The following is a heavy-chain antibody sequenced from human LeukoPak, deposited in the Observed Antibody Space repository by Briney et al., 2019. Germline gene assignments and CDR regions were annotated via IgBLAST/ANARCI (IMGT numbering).Heavy chain of an antibody. CDR2: IIPNRGIA. J-gene: IGHJ4*02. Sequence: ASVKVSCKASGYTFTSYTISWVRQAPGQGLEWMGRIIPNRGIANYAQKFQGRVTITADKSTSTAYMELGSLRSEDTAVYYCARDFRVDTAIYDSWGQGTLVTVSS. D-gene: IGHD5-18*01. V-gene: IGHV1-69*04. CDR1: GYTFTSYT. CDR3: ARDFRVDTAIYDS.